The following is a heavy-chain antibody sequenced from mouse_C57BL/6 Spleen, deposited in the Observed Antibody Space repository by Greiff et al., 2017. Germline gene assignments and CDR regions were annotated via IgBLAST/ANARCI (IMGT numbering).Heavy chain of an antibody. CDR2: IWRGGST. CDR1: GFSLTSYG. D-gene: IGHD1-1*01. V-gene: IGHV2-5*01. Sequence: QVQLQQPGPGLVQPSQSLSITCTVSGFSLTSYGVHWVRQSPGKGLEWLGVIWRGGSTGYNAAFMSRLSSTKDNSKSQVSFTMNSLQADDTAIYCCAKWAVVVGDYAMDYWGQGTSVTVSS. J-gene: IGHJ4*01. CDR3: AKWAVVVGDYAMDY.